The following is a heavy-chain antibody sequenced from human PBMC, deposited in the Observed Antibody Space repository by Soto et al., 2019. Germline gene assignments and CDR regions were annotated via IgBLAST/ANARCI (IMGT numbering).Heavy chain of an antibody. CDR2: IWNDGSNK. D-gene: IGHD1-26*01. V-gene: IGHV3-33*01. J-gene: IGHJ4*02. Sequence: QVQLVESGGGVVQPGRSLRLSCAASGFTFSIYGMHWVRQAPGKGLEWVAVIWNDGSNKYYGDSVKGRFTISRDNSKNTRYLHMNSLRADDTGVYYCARAVGTFDYWGQGTLVTVSS. CDR3: ARAVGTFDY. CDR1: GFTFSIYG.